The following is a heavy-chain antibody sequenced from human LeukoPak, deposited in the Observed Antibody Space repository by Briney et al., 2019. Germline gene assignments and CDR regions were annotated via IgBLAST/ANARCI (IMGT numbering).Heavy chain of an antibody. CDR1: GFTLSSYW. CDR3: ARDEPGFGEVLVY. D-gene: IGHD3-10*01. CDR2: IREDGNEK. V-gene: IGHV3-7*01. J-gene: IGHJ4*02. Sequence: GGSLRLSCAASGFTLSSYWMSWVRQAPGRGLEWVANIREDGNEKHYVDSVKGRFTISRDNTKNSLYLQMNSLRVEDTAVYYCARDEPGFGEVLVYWGQGTLVTVSS.